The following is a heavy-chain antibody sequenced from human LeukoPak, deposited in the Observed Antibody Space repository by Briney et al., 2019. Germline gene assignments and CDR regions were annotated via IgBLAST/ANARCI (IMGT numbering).Heavy chain of an antibody. V-gene: IGHV4-34*01. J-gene: IGHJ5*02. Sequence: SETLSLTCAVYGGSFSGYYWSWIRPPPGKGLEWIGEINHSGSTNYNPSLKSRVTISVDTSKNQFSLKLSSVTAADTAVYYCARGPDIVVVPAAKHFDPWGQGTLVTVSS. D-gene: IGHD2-2*01. CDR2: INHSGST. CDR1: GGSFSGYY. CDR3: ARGPDIVVVPAAKHFDP.